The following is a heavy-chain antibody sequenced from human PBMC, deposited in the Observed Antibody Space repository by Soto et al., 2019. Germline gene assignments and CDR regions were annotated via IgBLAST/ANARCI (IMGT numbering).Heavy chain of an antibody. V-gene: IGHV1-18*01. D-gene: IGHD2-2*01. J-gene: IGHJ4*02. CDR2: ISAYYGNT. CDR3: AVGGYCSSASCPNY. Sequence: QVQLVQSGAEVKKPGAPVKVSCKASGYTFTTYGISWVRQAPGQGLEWMGWISAYYGNTNSAQKFQGRVTMTTDTSTSTAYMELRSLRSDDTAVYYCAVGGYCSSASCPNYWGQGTLVTVSS. CDR1: GYTFTTYG.